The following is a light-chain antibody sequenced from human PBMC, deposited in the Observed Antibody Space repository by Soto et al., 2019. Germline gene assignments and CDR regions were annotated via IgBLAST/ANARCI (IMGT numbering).Light chain of an antibody. Sequence: EIVMTQSPATLSVSPGERATLSCRASQSVSRNLAWYQQKPGQAPRLLIYGASTRATGIPARFSGSGSGTEFTLTISSLQSEDLAVYYCQQDNNWPPWTFGQGTKVEIK. CDR3: QQDNNWPPWT. V-gene: IGKV3-15*01. CDR1: QSVSRN. J-gene: IGKJ1*01. CDR2: GAS.